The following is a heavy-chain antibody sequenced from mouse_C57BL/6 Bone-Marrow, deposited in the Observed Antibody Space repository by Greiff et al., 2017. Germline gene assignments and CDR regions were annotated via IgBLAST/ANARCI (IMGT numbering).Heavy chain of an antibody. CDR3: AREYYGSSWVDY. J-gene: IGHJ2*01. CDR2: ISDGGSYT. Sequence: EVKLLESGGGLVKPGGSLKLSCAASGFTFSSYAMSWVRQTPEKRLEWVATISDGGSYTYYPDNVKGRFTISRDNAKNNLYLQMSHLKSEDTAMYYCAREYYGSSWVDYWGQGTTLTGSS. CDR1: GFTFSSYA. D-gene: IGHD1-1*01. V-gene: IGHV5-4*01.